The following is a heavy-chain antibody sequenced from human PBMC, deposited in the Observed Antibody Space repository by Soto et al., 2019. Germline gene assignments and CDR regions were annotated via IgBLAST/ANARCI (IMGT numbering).Heavy chain of an antibody. J-gene: IGHJ4*02. D-gene: IGHD2-2*01. Sequence: GGSLRLSCAASGFTFSDHYMDWVRQAPGKGLEWVGRTRNKANSYTTEYAASVKGRFTISRDDSKNSLYLQMNSLKTEDTAVYYCARWPTTAGSLPSAYRGQGTLVTVSS. CDR3: ARWPTTAGSLPSAY. CDR1: GFTFSDHY. CDR2: TRNKANSYTT. V-gene: IGHV3-72*01.